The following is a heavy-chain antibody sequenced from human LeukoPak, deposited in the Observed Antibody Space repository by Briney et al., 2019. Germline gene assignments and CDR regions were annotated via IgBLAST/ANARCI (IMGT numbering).Heavy chain of an antibody. CDR3: AREQNYYGSGSFLGGIDY. D-gene: IGHD3-10*01. Sequence: SETLSLTCTVSGGSISSYYWGWIRQPPGKGLEWIGSIYHSGSTYYNPSLKSRVTISVDTSKNQFSLKLTSVTAADTAVYYCAREQNYYGSGSFLGGIDYWGQGTLVTVSS. J-gene: IGHJ4*02. CDR2: IYHSGST. V-gene: IGHV4-38-2*02. CDR1: GGSISSYY.